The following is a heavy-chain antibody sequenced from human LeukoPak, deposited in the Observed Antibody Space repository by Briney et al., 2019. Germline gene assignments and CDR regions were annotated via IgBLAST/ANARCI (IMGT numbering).Heavy chain of an antibody. D-gene: IGHD2-2*01. V-gene: IGHV3-23*01. Sequence: GGSLRLSCAASGFTFSSYAMSWVRQAPGKGLEWVSAISGSGGSTYYADSVKGRFTISRDNSKNTLYLQMNGLRAEDTAVYYCAKGPDCSSTSCYDGAFWYFDYWGQGTLVTVSS. J-gene: IGHJ4*02. CDR1: GFTFSSYA. CDR3: AKGPDCSSTSCYDGAFWYFDY. CDR2: ISGSGGST.